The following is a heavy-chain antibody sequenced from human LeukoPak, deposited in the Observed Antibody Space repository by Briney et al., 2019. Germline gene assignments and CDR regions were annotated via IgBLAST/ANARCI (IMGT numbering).Heavy chain of an antibody. J-gene: IGHJ4*02. CDR1: GDSISSSSDY. V-gene: IGHV4-39*01. D-gene: IGHD6-13*01. CDR3: ASLAYSSSWFPEANFDY. CDR2: IYYSGNT. Sequence: AETLSLTCTVSGDSISSSSDYWGWIRQPPGKGLEGIGSIYYSGNTYYNPSLKSRVIISVDTSKNQFSLILNSVTAADTAVYYCASLAYSSSWFPEANFDYWGQGTLVTVSS.